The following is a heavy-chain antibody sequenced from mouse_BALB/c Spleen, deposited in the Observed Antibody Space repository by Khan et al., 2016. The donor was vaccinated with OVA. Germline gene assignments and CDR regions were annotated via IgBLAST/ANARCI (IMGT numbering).Heavy chain of an antibody. V-gene: IGHV14-3*02. CDR2: ITPANGNT. J-gene: IGHJ1*01. D-gene: IGHD2-10*02. CDR1: GFNIKDTY. CDR3: VRPSYDHRNFDF. Sequence: EVQLQESGAELVKPGASVKLSCTASGFNIKDTYIHWVKRRPEQGLEWIGRITPANGNTEYDPQFQGKATMRADTSSNTAYMQLSSLTSGDTAVYYCVRPSYDHRNFDFWGAGTTVTVSS.